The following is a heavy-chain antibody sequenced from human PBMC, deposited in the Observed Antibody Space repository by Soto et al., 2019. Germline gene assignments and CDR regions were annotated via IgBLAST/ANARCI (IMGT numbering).Heavy chain of an antibody. V-gene: IGHV1-58*01. J-gene: IGHJ3*01. Sequence: SVKVSCKASGFTFTSSAVQWVRQARGQRLEWIGWIVVGSGNTNYAQKFQERVTITRDMSTSTAYMELSSLRSEDTAVSYCATLGVVLPAATWEATAEVQVWGQGTMVTVSS. D-gene: IGHD2-2*01. CDR3: ATLGVVLPAATWEATAEVQV. CDR2: IVVGSGNT. CDR1: GFTFTSSA.